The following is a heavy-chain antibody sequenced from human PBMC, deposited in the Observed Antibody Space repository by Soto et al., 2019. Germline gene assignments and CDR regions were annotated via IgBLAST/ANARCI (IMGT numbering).Heavy chain of an antibody. Sequence: GESLKISCKGSGYSFRNNWITWVRQMPGEGLEWMGRIDLSDSYKSYSPSFQGHVSFSADTSINTAYLQWSSLRASDTAMYYCARHGRPHYDSSGYHYALDYWGQGTPDTVSS. V-gene: IGHV5-10-1*01. D-gene: IGHD3-22*01. J-gene: IGHJ4*02. CDR3: ARHGRPHYDSSGYHYALDY. CDR2: IDLSDSYK. CDR1: GYSFRNNW.